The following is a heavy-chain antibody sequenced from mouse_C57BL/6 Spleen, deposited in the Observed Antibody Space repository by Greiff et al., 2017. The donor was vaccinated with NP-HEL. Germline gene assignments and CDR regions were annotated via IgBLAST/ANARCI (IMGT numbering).Heavy chain of an antibody. CDR1: GYTFTSYW. CDR2: IDPSDSYT. CDR3: ARRGSKGYFDY. V-gene: IGHV1-50*01. Sequence: QVQLKQPGAELVKPGASVKLSCKASGYTFTSYWMQWVKQRPGQGLEWIGEIDPSDSYTNYNQKFKGKATLTVDTSSSTAYMQLSSLTSEDSAVYYCARRGSKGYFDYWGQGTTLTVSS. J-gene: IGHJ2*01. D-gene: IGHD2-5*01.